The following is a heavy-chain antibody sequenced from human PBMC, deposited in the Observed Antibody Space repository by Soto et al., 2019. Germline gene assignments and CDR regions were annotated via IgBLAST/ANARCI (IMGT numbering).Heavy chain of an antibody. CDR2: TYYRSKLYN. CDR3: AREADYGDFEGAAFDI. D-gene: IGHD4-17*01. Sequence: PSQTLSLTCAISGDSVSSNSAAWNWIRQSPSRGLEWLGRTYYRSKLYNDYAVSVKSRITINPDTSKNQFSLQLNSVTPEDTAVYYCAREADYGDFEGAAFDIWGQGTMATVSS. CDR1: GDSVSSNSAA. V-gene: IGHV6-1*01. J-gene: IGHJ3*02.